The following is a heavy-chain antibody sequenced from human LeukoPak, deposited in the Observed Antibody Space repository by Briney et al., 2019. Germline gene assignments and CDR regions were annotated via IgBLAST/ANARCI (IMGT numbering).Heavy chain of an antibody. CDR2: INHSGST. Sequence: SETLSLTCAVYGGSFSGYCWSWIRQPPGKGLEWIGEINHSGSTNYNPSLKSRVTISVDTSKNQFSLKLSSVTAADTAVYYCARGPKYYDILTGYAYNWFDPWGQGTLVTVSS. D-gene: IGHD3-9*01. V-gene: IGHV4-34*01. CDR3: ARGPKYYDILTGYAYNWFDP. J-gene: IGHJ5*02. CDR1: GGSFSGYC.